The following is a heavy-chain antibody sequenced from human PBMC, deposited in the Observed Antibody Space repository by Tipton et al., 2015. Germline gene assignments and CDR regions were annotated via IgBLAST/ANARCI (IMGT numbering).Heavy chain of an antibody. CDR2: INPSSSGP. CDR1: GYTFTNYF. Sequence: QLVQSGAEVKKPGASVRVSCKTSGYTFTNYFIHWVRQAPGQGLEWMGIINPSSSGPTYAQKFQGRLTLTRDTSTTTVYMELSSLTSDDTAVYFCARAYGGSRRYFDYWGQGTLITVSP. J-gene: IGHJ4*02. V-gene: IGHV1-46*01. D-gene: IGHD4-23*01. CDR3: ARAYGGSRRYFDY.